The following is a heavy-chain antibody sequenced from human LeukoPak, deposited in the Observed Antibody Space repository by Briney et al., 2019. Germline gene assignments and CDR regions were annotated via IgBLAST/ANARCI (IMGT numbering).Heavy chain of an antibody. CDR2: ISSGSSTI. Sequence: GGSLRLYCAGSGFTFSSYSRRWVRQAPGKGLEGVSYISSGSSTIYYADSVKGRFTISRDNAKNSLYLQMSSLRADDTAVYYCARARQGYCSSASCYSFDIWGQGTMLTVSS. V-gene: IGHV3-48*01. J-gene: IGHJ3*02. CDR3: ARARQGYCSSASCYSFDI. D-gene: IGHD2-2*01. CDR1: GFTFSSYS.